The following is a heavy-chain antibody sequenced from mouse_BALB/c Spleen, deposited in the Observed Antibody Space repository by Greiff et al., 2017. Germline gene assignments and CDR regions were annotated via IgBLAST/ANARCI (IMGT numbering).Heavy chain of an antibody. V-gene: IGHV7-3*02. CDR1: GFTFTDYY. J-gene: IGHJ4*01. CDR3: ARESDGGYAMDY. CDR2: IRNKANGYTT. Sequence: EVKVVESGGGLVQPGGSLRLSCATSGFTFTDYYMSWVRQPPGKALEWLGFIRNKANGYTTEYSASVKGRFTISRDNSQDILYLQMNTLRAEDSATYYGARESDGGYAMDYWGQGTSVTVSS. D-gene: IGHD1-2*01.